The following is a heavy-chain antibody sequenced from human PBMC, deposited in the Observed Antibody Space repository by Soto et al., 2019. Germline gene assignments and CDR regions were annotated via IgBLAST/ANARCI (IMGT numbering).Heavy chain of an antibody. D-gene: IGHD6-13*01. CDR2: IYYSGST. V-gene: IGHV4-31*03. Sequence: PSETLSLTCTVSGGSISSGGYYWSWIRQHPGQGLEWIGNIYYSGSTYHNPSLKSRLTISVDTSKNQFSLKLTSVTAADTAVYYCARYSSPGTTLDYWGQGTLVTVSS. J-gene: IGHJ4*02. CDR3: ARYSSPGTTLDY. CDR1: GGSISSGGYY.